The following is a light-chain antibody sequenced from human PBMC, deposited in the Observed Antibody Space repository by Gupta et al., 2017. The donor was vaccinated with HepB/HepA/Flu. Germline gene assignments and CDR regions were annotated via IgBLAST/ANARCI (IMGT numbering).Light chain of an antibody. V-gene: IGKV1-39*01. CDR3: QQGLKTPIT. Sequence: DIQTTPSPSPLSASVGDRVTITCRASQSIRNYLNWYQQKPGKAPKLLIYAASTLQNEVPARFSGSGSGTEFTLTISSLQPEDFAAYYCQQGLKTPITFGQGTRLEIK. CDR1: QSIRNY. CDR2: AAS. J-gene: IGKJ5*01.